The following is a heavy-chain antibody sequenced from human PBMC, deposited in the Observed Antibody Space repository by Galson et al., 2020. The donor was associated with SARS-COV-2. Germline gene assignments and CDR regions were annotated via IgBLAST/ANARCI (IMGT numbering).Heavy chain of an antibody. J-gene: IGHJ4*02. CDR1: GDSITSSNNY. V-gene: IGHV4-39*02. CDR2: FYYSGST. Sequence: SETLSLTCTVSGDSITSSNNYWGWIRQPPGKGLEWIGSFYYSGSTYYNPSLKSRFTISVDTSKSQSSLKLSSVTASDTAVYFCARDKLWRAYVDYWGQGTLVTVSS. CDR3: ARDKLWRAYVDY. D-gene: IGHD2-21*01.